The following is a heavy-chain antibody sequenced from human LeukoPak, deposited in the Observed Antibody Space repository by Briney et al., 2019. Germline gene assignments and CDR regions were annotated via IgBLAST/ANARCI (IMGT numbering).Heavy chain of an antibody. CDR2: ISGSGGST. Sequence: PGGSLRLSCAASGFTFSSYGMSWVRQAPGKGLEWVSAISGSGGSTYYADSVKGRFTISRDNSKNTLYLQMNSLRAEDTAVYYCAKIEGNFDWLLLSYFQHWGQGTLVTVSS. CDR3: AKIEGNFDWLLLSYFQH. V-gene: IGHV3-23*01. D-gene: IGHD3-9*01. J-gene: IGHJ1*01. CDR1: GFTFSSYG.